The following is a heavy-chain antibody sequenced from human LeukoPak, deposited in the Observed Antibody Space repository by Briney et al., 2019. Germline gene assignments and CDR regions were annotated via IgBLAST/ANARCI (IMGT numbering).Heavy chain of an antibody. Sequence: ASVKVSCKASGGTFNSHAITWVRQAPGQGLEWMGGIIPIFGTAKYAQKFQGRVTITADVYTSTSFLELSSLTSEDTALYYCARSPWDSSAPDYWGQGTLVTVSS. CDR1: GGTFNSHA. J-gene: IGHJ4*02. D-gene: IGHD3-22*01. V-gene: IGHV1-69*13. CDR2: IIPIFGTA. CDR3: ARSPWDSSAPDY.